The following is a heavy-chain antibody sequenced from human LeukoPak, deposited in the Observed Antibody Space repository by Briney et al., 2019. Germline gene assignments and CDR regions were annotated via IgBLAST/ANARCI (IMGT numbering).Heavy chain of an antibody. CDR2: ISYDGSNK. CDR1: GFTFSSYG. CDR3: AKVARGYSYNYYFDY. J-gene: IGHJ4*02. Sequence: GGSLRLSCAASGFTFSSYGMHWVRQAPGKGLEWVAVISYDGSNKYYADSVKGRFTISRDNSKNTLYLQMNSLRAEDTAVYYCAKVARGYSYNYYFDYWGQGTLVTVSS. D-gene: IGHD5-18*01. V-gene: IGHV3-30*18.